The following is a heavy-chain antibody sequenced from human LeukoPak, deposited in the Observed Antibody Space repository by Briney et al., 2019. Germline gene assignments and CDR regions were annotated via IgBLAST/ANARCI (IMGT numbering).Heavy chain of an antibody. CDR1: GGTFSSYA. CDR3: ARDNVEMATFDY. CDR2: IIPIFGTA. V-gene: IGHV1-69*05. J-gene: IGHJ4*02. D-gene: IGHD5-24*01. Sequence: ASVKASCKASGGTFSSYAISWVRQAPGQGLEWMGGIIPIFGTANYAQKFQGRVTITTDESTSTAYMELSSLRSEDTAVYYCARDNVEMATFDYWGQGTLVTVSS.